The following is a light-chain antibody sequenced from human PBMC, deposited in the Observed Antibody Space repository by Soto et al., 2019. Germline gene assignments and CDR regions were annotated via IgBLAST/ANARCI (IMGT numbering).Light chain of an antibody. V-gene: IGKV3-15*01. CDR3: QQYNYWPPWT. CDR2: DAS. CDR1: QSVRSN. Sequence: EIVLTQSPGTLSFSPGERCTLSFIASQSVRSNLAWYQQKPGQAPRLLMYDASTRATGIPARFSGSGSGTEFTLTISSLQSEDFAVYYCQQYNYWPPWTFGQGTKVDIK. J-gene: IGKJ1*01.